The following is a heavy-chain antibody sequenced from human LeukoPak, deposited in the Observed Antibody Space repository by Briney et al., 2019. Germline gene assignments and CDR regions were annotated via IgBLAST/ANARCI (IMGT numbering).Heavy chain of an antibody. CDR3: ASSVCTNGVCYRRSAFDI. V-gene: IGHV1-69*06. Sequence: ASVKVSCKASGGTFSSYAISWVRQAPGQGLEWMGGIIPIFGTANYAQKFQGRVTITADKSTSTAYMELSSLRSEDTAVYYCASSVCTNGVCYRRSAFDIWGQGTMVTVSS. CDR2: IIPIFGTA. J-gene: IGHJ3*02. CDR1: GGTFSSYA. D-gene: IGHD2-8*01.